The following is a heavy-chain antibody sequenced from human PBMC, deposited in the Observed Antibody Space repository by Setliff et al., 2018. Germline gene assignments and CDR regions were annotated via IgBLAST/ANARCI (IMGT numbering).Heavy chain of an antibody. CDR2: IYYSGST. V-gene: IGHV4-39*07. Sequence: SETLSLTCTVSGGSISSSSYYWGWIRQPPGKGLEWIGRIYYSGSTYYNPSLKSRVTISVDTSKNQSSLKLRSVTAADTAVYFCALGTKTMVINYWYFDVWGRGTPVTVSS. CDR1: GGSISSSSYY. CDR3: ALGTKTMVINYWYFDV. D-gene: IGHD4-17*01. J-gene: IGHJ2*01.